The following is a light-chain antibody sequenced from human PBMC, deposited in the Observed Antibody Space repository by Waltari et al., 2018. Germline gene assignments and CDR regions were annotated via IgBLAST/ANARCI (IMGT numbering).Light chain of an antibody. Sequence: QAVVTQEPSLTVSPGGTVPLTCGSSTGAVYSGQYPYWLQQKPGQAPRTLIYDTTRKHSWTPARFSGSLLGDKAALTLSGAQPEDEADYYCLLSYSGVVVFGGGTKLTVL. CDR2: DTT. J-gene: IGLJ2*01. CDR3: LLSYSGVVV. V-gene: IGLV7-46*01. CDR1: TGAVYSGQY.